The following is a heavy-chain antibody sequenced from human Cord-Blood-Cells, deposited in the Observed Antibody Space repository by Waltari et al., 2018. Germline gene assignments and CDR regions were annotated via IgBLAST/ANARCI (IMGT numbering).Heavy chain of an antibody. CDR1: GFTFSSYA. J-gene: IGHJ4*02. Sequence: EVQLLESGGGLVQPGGSLRLSCAASGFTFSSYAMSWVRPAPGKGLEGVSAISVSGGSTYYADSVKGRFTIARDKSKNKRYLQLNSRTAEDTAVYYWSRVETDRTTVTIAYFDYWGQGTLVTVSS. D-gene: IGHD4-17*01. CDR2: ISVSGGST. V-gene: IGHV3-23*01. CDR3: SRVETDRTTVTIAYFDY.